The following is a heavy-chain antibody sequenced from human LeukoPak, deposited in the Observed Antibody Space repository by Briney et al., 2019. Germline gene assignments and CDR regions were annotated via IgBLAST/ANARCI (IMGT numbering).Heavy chain of an antibody. CDR1: GGSITSYY. CDR3: ARLAYSSSWYLGAFDI. D-gene: IGHD6-13*01. CDR2: IYYSGST. V-gene: IGHV4-59*04. Sequence: SETLSLTCTVSGGSITSYYWNWIRQPPGKGLEWIGDIYYSGSTYYNPSLKSRVTISVDTSQNQFSLKLSSVTAADTAVYYCARLAYSSSWYLGAFDIWGQGTMVTVSS. J-gene: IGHJ3*02.